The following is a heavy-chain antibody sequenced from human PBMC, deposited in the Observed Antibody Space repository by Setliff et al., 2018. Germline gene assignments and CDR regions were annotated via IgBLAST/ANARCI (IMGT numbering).Heavy chain of an antibody. Sequence: SETLSLTCTVSGGSLSSYNYWSWIRQPAGXGXXXXXXXXXXGXTNYXXSLKSRVTISGDKSKNQFSLKLSSVTAADTAVYYCARMSGFLYMDVWGKGTTVTVSS. CDR1: GGSLSSYNY. D-gene: IGHD3-3*01. CDR2: XXXXGXT. CDR3: ARMSGFLYMDV. J-gene: IGHJ6*03. V-gene: IGHV4-61*02.